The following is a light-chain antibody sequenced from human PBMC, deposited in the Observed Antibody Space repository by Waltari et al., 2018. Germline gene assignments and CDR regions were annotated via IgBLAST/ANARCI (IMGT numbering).Light chain of an antibody. CDR1: QGISSY. J-gene: IGKJ5*01. CDR2: AAS. CDR3: QQYYSYPPIT. Sequence: AIRITQSPSSLSASTGDRVTITCLASQGISSYLAWDQQKPGKAPTRLIYAASTLQSGVPSRFSGSGSGTDFTLTISCLQSEDFATYYCQQYYSYPPITFGQGTRLEIK. V-gene: IGKV1-8*01.